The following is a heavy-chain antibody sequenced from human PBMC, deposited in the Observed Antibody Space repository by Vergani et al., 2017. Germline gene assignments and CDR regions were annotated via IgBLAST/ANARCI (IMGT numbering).Heavy chain of an antibody. J-gene: IGHJ6*02. CDR1: GFTFSSYW. CDR2: IKQDGSEK. Sequence: EVQLVESGGGLVQPGGSLRLPCAASGFTFSSYWMSWVRQAPGKGLEWVANIKQDGSEKYYVDSVKGRFTIPRDNAKNSLYLQMNILRAENTAVYYCARDTPVRGYYYYYGMDVWGQGTTVAVSS. D-gene: IGHD3-10*01. V-gene: IGHV3-7*01. CDR3: ARDTPVRGYYYYYGMDV.